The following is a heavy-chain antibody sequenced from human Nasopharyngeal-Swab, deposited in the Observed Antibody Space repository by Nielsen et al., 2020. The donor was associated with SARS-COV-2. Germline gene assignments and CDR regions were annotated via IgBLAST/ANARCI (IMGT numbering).Heavy chain of an antibody. CDR2: ISYDGSNK. CDR3: ARDWRQLVSYYFDY. V-gene: IGHV3-30-3*01. CDR1: GFTFSSYA. Sequence: GESLKISCAASGFTFSSYAIHWVRPAPGKGLEWVAVISYDGSNKYYADSVKGRFTISRDNSKNTLYLQMNSLRAEDTAVYYCARDWRQLVSYYFDYWGQGTLVTVSS. J-gene: IGHJ4*02. D-gene: IGHD6-13*01.